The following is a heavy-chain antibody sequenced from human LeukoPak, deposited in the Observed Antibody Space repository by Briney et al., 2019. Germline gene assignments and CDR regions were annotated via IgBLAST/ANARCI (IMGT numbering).Heavy chain of an antibody. CDR3: ARAKGPMDAFDI. CDR1: GFTFSSYW. Sequence: GALRLSCAASGFTFSSYWMSWVRQAPGKGLEWVANIKQDGSEKYYVDSVKGRFTISRDNAKNSLYLQMNSLRAEDTAVYYCARAKGPMDAFDIWGQGTMVTVPS. V-gene: IGHV3-7*01. J-gene: IGHJ3*02. CDR2: IKQDGSEK.